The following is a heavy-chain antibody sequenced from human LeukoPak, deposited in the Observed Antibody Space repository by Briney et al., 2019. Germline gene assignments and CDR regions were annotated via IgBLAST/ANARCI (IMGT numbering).Heavy chain of an antibody. Sequence: GGSLRLSCAASGFTFSSYSMNWVRQAPGKGLEWVSGIKSDGRETRYVDSVRGRFTISRDNAKSSLYLQMNSLRAEDTAVYYCARGGGSYNPFDYWGQGTLVTVSS. CDR3: ARGGGSYNPFDY. CDR1: GFTFSSYS. J-gene: IGHJ4*02. V-gene: IGHV3-74*01. CDR2: IKSDGRET. D-gene: IGHD1-26*01.